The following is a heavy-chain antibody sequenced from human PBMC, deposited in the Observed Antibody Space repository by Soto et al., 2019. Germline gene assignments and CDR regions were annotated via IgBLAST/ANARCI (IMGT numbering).Heavy chain of an antibody. V-gene: IGHV3-48*01. CDR2: IGSSGNSI. Sequence: EVQLVESGGGLVQPGGSLRLSCAASGFTFSSYSMNWVRQAPGKGLEWVSYIGSSGNSIYYADSVKGRFTISRDNAKNSLYLHMNSLRAEDTAVYYCARGTSCNTGSCSIFYYYYMDVWGKGTTVTVCS. D-gene: IGHD2-15*01. CDR3: ARGTSCNTGSCSIFYYYYMDV. J-gene: IGHJ6*03. CDR1: GFTFSSYS.